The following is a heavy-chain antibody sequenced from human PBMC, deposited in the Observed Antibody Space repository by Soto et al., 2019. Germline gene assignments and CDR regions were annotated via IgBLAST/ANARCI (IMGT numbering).Heavy chain of an antibody. V-gene: IGHV3-74*03. CDR1: GFTFSSYW. CDR2: INNDGSST. D-gene: IGHD3-10*01. CDR3: ARDDFGLGIDY. Sequence: EVQLVESGGGLVQPRGSLRLSCAASGFTFSSYWMHWVRHVPGKGLVWVSHINNDGSSTTYTDSVKGRFAISRDNAKNTLFLQMDSLRAEDTAMYYCARDDFGLGIDYWGQGILVTVSS. J-gene: IGHJ4*02.